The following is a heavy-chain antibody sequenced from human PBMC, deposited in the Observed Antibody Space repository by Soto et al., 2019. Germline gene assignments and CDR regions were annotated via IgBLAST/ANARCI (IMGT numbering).Heavy chain of an antibody. CDR2: IYYSGST. J-gene: IGHJ5*02. D-gene: IGHD3-3*01. CDR3: ARGVTIFGVVKWRWFDP. V-gene: IGHV4-30-4*01. CDR1: GGSISSGDYY. Sequence: QVQLQESGPGLVKPSQTLSLTCTVSGGSISSGDYYWSWIRQPPGKGLEWIGYIYYSGSTYYNPSLKCRVTISVDTSKNQFSLKLSSVTAADTAVYYCARGVTIFGVVKWRWFDPWGQGTLVTVSS.